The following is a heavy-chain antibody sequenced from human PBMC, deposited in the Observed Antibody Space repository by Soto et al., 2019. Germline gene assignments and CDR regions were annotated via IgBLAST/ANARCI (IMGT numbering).Heavy chain of an antibody. V-gene: IGHV1-69*12. Sequence: QVQLVQSGAEVKKPGSSVKVSCKASRGTFSSYAISWVRPAPGQGLEWMGGIIPIFGTANYAQKFQGRVTITADESTSTAYMELSSLRSEDTAVYYCASRRDGYSHFDYWGQGTLVTVSS. D-gene: IGHD4-4*01. CDR2: IIPIFGTA. CDR1: RGTFSSYA. J-gene: IGHJ4*02. CDR3: ASRRDGYSHFDY.